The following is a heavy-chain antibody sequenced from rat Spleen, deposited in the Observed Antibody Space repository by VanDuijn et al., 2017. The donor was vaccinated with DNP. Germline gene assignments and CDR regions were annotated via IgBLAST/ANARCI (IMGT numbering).Heavy chain of an antibody. D-gene: IGHD1-4*01. CDR1: GFTFSDYY. J-gene: IGHJ2*01. Sequence: EVQLVESGGGLVQPGRSMKLSCAASGFTFSDYYMAWVRQAPKKGRAWFASISYEGSSTFNGDSCKDRFTISRDNAKSTLYLQMDSLRSEDTATYYCAGRPPPTRGPFDYWGQGVTVTVSS. V-gene: IGHV5-22*01. CDR3: AGRPPPTRGPFDY. CDR2: ISYEGSST.